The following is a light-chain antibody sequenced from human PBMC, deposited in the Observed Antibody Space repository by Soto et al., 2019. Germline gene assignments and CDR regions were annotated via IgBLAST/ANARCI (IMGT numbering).Light chain of an antibody. CDR2: GAS. Sequence: EIVLTQSPGTLSLSPGERATLSCRASQSVSSRYLAWYQQKPGQAPRVLIYGASSRATGIPDRFKGSGSGTAFTPTISRLEHEAFAVYFCHQYGHFHPNTFGQRNKVQIK. V-gene: IGKV3-20*01. CDR1: QSVSSRY. J-gene: IGKJ2*01. CDR3: HQYGHFHPNT.